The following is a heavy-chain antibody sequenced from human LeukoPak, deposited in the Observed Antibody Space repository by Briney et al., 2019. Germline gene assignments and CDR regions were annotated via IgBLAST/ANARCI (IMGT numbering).Heavy chain of an antibody. D-gene: IGHD2-2*01. V-gene: IGHV4-59*02. CDR1: GASVKSDY. CDR2: VYYSGST. J-gene: IGHJ4*02. CDR3: ARDEVRYCSSTSCPVSDY. Sequence: PSETLSLTCSVSGASVKSDYWSWIRQSPGKGLEWIANVYYSGSTNYNPSLKSRVTISVDTSKNQLSLKLSSVTAADTAVYYCARDEVRYCSSTSCPVSDYWGQGTLVTVFS.